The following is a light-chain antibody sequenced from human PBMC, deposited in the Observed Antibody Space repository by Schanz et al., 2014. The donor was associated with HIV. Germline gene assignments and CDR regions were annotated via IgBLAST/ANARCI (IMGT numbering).Light chain of an antibody. Sequence: QSALTQPASVSGSPGQSITISCTGTSSDVGGYNYVSWYQQHPGKAPKLVIYDVSTRPSGVSGRFSGSKSGNTASLTISGLQAEDEADYYCTSLTAAATYVFGAGTKLTVL. CDR2: DVS. J-gene: IGLJ1*01. CDR1: SSDVGGYNY. CDR3: TSLTAAATYV. V-gene: IGLV2-14*03.